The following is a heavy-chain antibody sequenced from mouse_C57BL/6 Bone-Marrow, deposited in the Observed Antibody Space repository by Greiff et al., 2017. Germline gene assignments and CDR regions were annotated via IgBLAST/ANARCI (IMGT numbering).Heavy chain of an antibody. Sequence: EVKVVESGGGLVKPGGSLKLSCAASGFTFSDYGMHWVRQAPEKGLEWVAYISSGSSTIYYADTVKGRFTISRDNAKNTLFLQMTSLRSEDTAMYYCARPGITTWDYWGQGTTLTVSS. D-gene: IGHD2-4*01. CDR2: ISSGSSTI. V-gene: IGHV5-17*01. J-gene: IGHJ2*01. CDR3: ARPGITTWDY. CDR1: GFTFSDYG.